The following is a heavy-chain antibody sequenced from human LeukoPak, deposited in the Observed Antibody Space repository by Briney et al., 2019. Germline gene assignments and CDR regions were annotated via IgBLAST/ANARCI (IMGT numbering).Heavy chain of an antibody. V-gene: IGHV3-48*01. CDR3: ARNDYASY. J-gene: IGHJ4*02. CDR1: GFTFSSYT. D-gene: IGHD4-17*01. CDR2: IGTSSTTI. Sequence: GGSLRLSCAASGFTFSSYTMNWVRQPPGKGLEWVSNIGTSSTTIYYADSVKGRFTISRDNAKNSLYLQMNSLRADDTAVYYCARNDYASYWGQGTLVTVSS.